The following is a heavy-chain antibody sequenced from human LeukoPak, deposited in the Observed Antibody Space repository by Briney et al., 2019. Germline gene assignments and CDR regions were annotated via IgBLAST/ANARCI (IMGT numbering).Heavy chain of an antibody. CDR3: VMAGLGSGTYYYFDY. D-gene: IGHD1-26*01. Sequence: GGSLRLSCAAPGFTFSSYAMHWVRQAPGKGLEWVAGISYDGSNKYYADSVKGRFTISRDNSKNTLFLQMSSLRAEDTAVYYCVMAGLGSGTYYYFDYWGQGTLVTVSS. V-gene: IGHV3-30-3*01. CDR2: ISYDGSNK. J-gene: IGHJ4*02. CDR1: GFTFSSYA.